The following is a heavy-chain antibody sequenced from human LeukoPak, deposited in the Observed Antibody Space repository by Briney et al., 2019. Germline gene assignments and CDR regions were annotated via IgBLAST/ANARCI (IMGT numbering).Heavy chain of an antibody. D-gene: IGHD2-2*01. V-gene: IGHV1-69*05. CDR3: ARTADIVVVPAAMRFDY. J-gene: IGHJ4*02. CDR2: IIPIFGTA. CDR1: GGTFSSYA. Sequence: SVKVSCKASGGTFSSYAISWVRQAPGQGLEWMGGIIPIFGTANYAQKFQGRVTITTDESTSTAYMELSSLRSEDTAEYYCARTADIVVVPAAMRFDYWGQGTLVTVSS.